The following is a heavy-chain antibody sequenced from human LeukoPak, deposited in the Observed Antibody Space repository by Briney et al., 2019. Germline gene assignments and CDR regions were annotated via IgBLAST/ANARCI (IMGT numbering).Heavy chain of an antibody. J-gene: IGHJ5*02. V-gene: IGHV1-69*05. D-gene: IGHD3-3*01. CDR2: IIPIFGTA. Sequence: ASVKVSCKASGGTFSSYAISWVRQAPGQGLEWMGGIIPIFGTANYAQKFQGRVTITTDESTSTAYMELSNLRSEDTAVYYCARDGDFWSDWASWGQGTLVTVSS. CDR3: ARDGDFWSDWAS. CDR1: GGTFSSYA.